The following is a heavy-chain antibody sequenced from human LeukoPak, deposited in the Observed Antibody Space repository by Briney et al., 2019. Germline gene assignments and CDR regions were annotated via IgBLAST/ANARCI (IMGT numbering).Heavy chain of an antibody. V-gene: IGHV4-30-2*01. CDR3: ARGGSSGWTGQFAFDI. CDR2: IYHSGST. Sequence: SQTLSLTCTVSGGSISSGGYYWSWIRQPPGKGLEWIGYIYHSGSTYYNPSLKSRLTISVDTSKNQFSLKLSSVAAADTAVYYCARGGSSGWTGQFAFDIWGQGTMVTVSS. D-gene: IGHD6-19*01. CDR1: GGSISSGGYY. J-gene: IGHJ3*02.